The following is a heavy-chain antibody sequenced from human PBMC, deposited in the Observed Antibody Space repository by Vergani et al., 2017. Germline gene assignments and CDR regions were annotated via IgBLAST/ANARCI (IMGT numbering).Heavy chain of an antibody. CDR1: GYSFTSYW. J-gene: IGHJ2*01. Sequence: EVQLVQSGAEVKTPGESLKISCKGSGYSFTSYWIGWVRQMPGKGLEWMGIIYPGDSDTRYSPSFQGQVTISADKSISTAYLQWSSLKASDTAMYYCARRPQDLAAAGDWYFDRWGRGTLVTVSS. D-gene: IGHD6-13*01. CDR3: ARRPQDLAAAGDWYFDR. V-gene: IGHV5-51*03. CDR2: IYPGDSDT.